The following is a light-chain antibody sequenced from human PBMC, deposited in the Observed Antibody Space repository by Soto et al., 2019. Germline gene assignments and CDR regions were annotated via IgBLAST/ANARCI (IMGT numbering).Light chain of an antibody. Sequence: QSVLTQPASVSGSPGQSITISCTGTSSDVGSYNLVSWYQQHPGKAPKLMIYEGSKRPSGLSNRFSGSKSGNTASLTISGLQAEDEADYYCCSYAGSSTFVFGTGTQLTVL. V-gene: IGLV2-23*01. CDR1: SSDVGSYNL. CDR2: EGS. J-gene: IGLJ1*01. CDR3: CSYAGSSTFV.